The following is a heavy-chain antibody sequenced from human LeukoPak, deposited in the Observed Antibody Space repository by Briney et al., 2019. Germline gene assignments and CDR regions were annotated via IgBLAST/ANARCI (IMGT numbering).Heavy chain of an antibody. V-gene: IGHV4-59*01. D-gene: IGHD3-22*01. CDR3: ARNVRYYDSSARLDI. Sequence: SETLSLTCTVSGDSLRTYYWSSIRQPPGKGLEWIGYNHYSVSTNYHPSLKSRVTISVETSKNQFSLILSSVTAADTAVYYCARNVRYYDSSARLDIWGEGRMVTVS. CDR2: NHYSVST. J-gene: IGHJ3*02. CDR1: GDSLRTYY.